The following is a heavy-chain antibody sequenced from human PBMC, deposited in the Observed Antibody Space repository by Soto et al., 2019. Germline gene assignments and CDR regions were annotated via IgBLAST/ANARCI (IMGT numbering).Heavy chain of an antibody. CDR3: AKGRTSSGSPSRIFDY. D-gene: IGHD3-10*01. V-gene: IGHV3-23*01. CDR1: GFTFSSYA. CDR2: ISGSGGST. J-gene: IGHJ4*02. Sequence: GGSLRLSCAASGFTFSSYAMSWVRQAPGKGLGWVSVISGSGGSTYYADSVKGRFTISRDNSKNTLYLQMNSLRAEDTAVYYCAKGRTSSGSPSRIFDYWGQGTLVTVSS.